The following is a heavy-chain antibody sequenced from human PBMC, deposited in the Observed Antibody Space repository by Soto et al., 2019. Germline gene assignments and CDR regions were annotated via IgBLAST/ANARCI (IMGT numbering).Heavy chain of an antibody. D-gene: IGHD5-12*01. CDR2: IIPIIGSP. V-gene: IGHV1-69*01. J-gene: IGHJ6*02. CDR1: GGTFSNYA. CDR3: ASSIVATIRASIFYYYGMDV. Sequence: QVQLVQSGAEVKKPGSSVKVSCRASGGTFSNYAISWVRQAPGQGLEWMGAIIPIIGSPNYAQRFQGRVTITADDSTSTAFMDLSSLRSEDTAVYYCASSIVATIRASIFYYYGMDVWGQGTTVTVSS.